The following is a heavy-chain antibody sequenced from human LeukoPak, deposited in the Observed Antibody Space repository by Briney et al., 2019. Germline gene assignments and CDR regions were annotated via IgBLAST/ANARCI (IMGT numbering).Heavy chain of an antibody. CDR1: GYTFTSYD. V-gene: IGHV1-8*01. CDR3: AAGRIVGATTPGY. D-gene: IGHD1-26*01. CDR2: MNPNSGNT. J-gene: IGHJ4*02. Sequence: ASVKVSCKASGYTFTSYDINWVRQATGQGLEWMGWMNPNSGNTGYAQKFQGRVTMTEDTSTDTAYMELSSLRSEDTAVYYCAAGRIVGATTPGYWGQGTLVTVSS.